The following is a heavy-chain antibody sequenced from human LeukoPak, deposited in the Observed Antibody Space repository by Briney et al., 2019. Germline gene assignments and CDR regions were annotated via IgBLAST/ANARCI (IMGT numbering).Heavy chain of an antibody. J-gene: IGHJ3*02. CDR3: ARDGPPPLYYDILTGYYSAFDI. V-gene: IGHV3-30*03. CDR2: ISYDGSNK. Sequence: GRSLRLSCAASGFTFSSYGMHWVRQAPGKGLEWVAVISYDGSNKYYADSVKGRFTISRDNSKNTLYLQMNSLRAEDTAVYYCARDGPPPLYYDILTGYYSAFDIWGQGTMVTVSS. D-gene: IGHD3-9*01. CDR1: GFTFSSYG.